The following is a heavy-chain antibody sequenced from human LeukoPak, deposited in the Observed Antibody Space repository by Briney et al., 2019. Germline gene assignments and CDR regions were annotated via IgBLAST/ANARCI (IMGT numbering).Heavy chain of an antibody. CDR2: IIPILGIA. D-gene: IGHD4-17*01. V-gene: IGHV1-69*04. Sequence: AASVKVSCKASGGTFSSYTISWVRQAPGQGLGWMGRIIPILGIANYAQKFQGRVTITADKSTSTAYMELSSLRSEDTAVYYCARDRSETTVTTQYWYFDLWGRGTLVTVSS. J-gene: IGHJ2*01. CDR3: ARDRSETTVTTQYWYFDL. CDR1: GGTFSSYT.